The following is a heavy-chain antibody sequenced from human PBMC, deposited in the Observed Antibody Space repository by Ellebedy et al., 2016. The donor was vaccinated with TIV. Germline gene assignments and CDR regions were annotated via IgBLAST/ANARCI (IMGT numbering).Heavy chain of an antibody. J-gene: IGHJ4*02. CDR2: IKSDGSST. Sequence: GGSLRLXCAAPGFTFSNYWMHWVRQAPGKGLVWVSRIKSDGSSTTYADSVKGRFTISRDNAKNTLYLQMNSLRAEDTAVYYCARDPGELLPGLADYWGQGTLVTVSS. CDR3: ARDPGELLPGLADY. V-gene: IGHV3-74*01. D-gene: IGHD1-26*01. CDR1: GFTFSNYW.